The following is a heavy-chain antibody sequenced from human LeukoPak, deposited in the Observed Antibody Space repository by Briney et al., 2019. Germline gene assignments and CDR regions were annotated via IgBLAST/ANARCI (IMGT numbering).Heavy chain of an antibody. CDR2: IKQDGSEK. V-gene: IGHV3-7*01. CDR3: ARSNVLRYFDWLSGSYYYYYYMDV. CDR1: GFTFGSYW. J-gene: IGHJ6*03. D-gene: IGHD3-9*01. Sequence: GGSLRLSXAASGFTFGSYWMSWVRQAPGKGLEWVANIKQDGSEKYYVDSVKGRFTISRDNAKNSLYLQMNSLRAEDTAVYYCARSNVLRYFDWLSGSYYYYYYMDVWGKGTTVTVSS.